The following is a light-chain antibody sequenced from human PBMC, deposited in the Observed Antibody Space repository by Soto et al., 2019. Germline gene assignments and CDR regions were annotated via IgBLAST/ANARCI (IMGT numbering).Light chain of an antibody. V-gene: IGKV1-8*01. CDR3: QQYYSYSRT. J-gene: IGKJ1*01. CDR2: AAS. Sequence: AIRMTQSPSSLSASTGDRVTITCRASQGISSYLAWYQQKPGKAPKLLIYAASTSQSGVPSRFSGSGSGTDFTLTISCLQSEDFATYYCQQYYSYSRTFGQGTKVEIK. CDR1: QGISSY.